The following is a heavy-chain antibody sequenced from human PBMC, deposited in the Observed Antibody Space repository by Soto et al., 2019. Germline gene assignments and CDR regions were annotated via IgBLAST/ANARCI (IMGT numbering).Heavy chain of an antibody. Sequence: SVKVSCKASGGTFSSYAISWVRQAPGQGLEWMGGIIPIFGTANYAQKFQGRVTITAEESTCTAYMELSSLRSEDTAVYCCARVLGKVAAAGKNYYYYGMDVWGQGTTVTVSS. CDR1: GGTFSSYA. J-gene: IGHJ6*02. CDR2: IIPIFGTA. D-gene: IGHD6-13*01. CDR3: ARVLGKVAAAGKNYYYYGMDV. V-gene: IGHV1-69*13.